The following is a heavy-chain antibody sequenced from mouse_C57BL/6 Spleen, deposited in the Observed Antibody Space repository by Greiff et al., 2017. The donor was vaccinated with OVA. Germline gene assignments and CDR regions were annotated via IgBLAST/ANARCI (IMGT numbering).Heavy chain of an antibody. J-gene: IGHJ1*03. D-gene: IGHD2-3*01. Sequence: EVKLVESEGGLVQPGSSMKLSCTASGFTFSDYYMAWVRQVPEKGLEWVANINYDGSSTYYLDSLKSRFIISRDNAKNILYLQMSSLTSEDTATNYCARDLDGYSLYFDVWGTGTTVTVSS. CDR1: GFTFSDYY. V-gene: IGHV5-16*01. CDR3: ARDLDGYSLYFDV. CDR2: INYDGSST.